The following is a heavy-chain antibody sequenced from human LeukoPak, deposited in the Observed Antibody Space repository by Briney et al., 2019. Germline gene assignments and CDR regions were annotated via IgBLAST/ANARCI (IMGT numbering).Heavy chain of an antibody. CDR3: ARVGSTSWYLDY. D-gene: IGHD2-2*01. J-gene: IGHJ4*02. V-gene: IGHV3-7*01. CDR1: GFAFSHYW. Sequence: GGFLRLSCAASGFAFSHYWMSWVRQAPGKGLEWLANIRQDGSDNYYADSVKGRFTFSRDNARNSLYLQMNGLRADDTAVYYCARVGSTSWYLDYWGQGTLVTVSS. CDR2: IRQDGSDN.